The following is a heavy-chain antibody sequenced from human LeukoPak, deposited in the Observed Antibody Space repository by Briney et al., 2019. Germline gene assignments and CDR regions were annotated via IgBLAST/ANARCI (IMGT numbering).Heavy chain of an antibody. CDR1: GGSFSGYY. CDR3: ARGRGRAARPYYYMDV. J-gene: IGHJ6*03. V-gene: IGHV4-34*01. CDR2: INHSGST. D-gene: IGHD6-6*01. Sequence: SETLSLTCAVYGGSFSGYYWSWIRQPPGKGLEWMGEINHSGSTNYNPSLKSRVTISVDTSKNQFSLKLSSVTAADTAVYYCARGRGRAARPYYYMDVWGKGTTVTVSS.